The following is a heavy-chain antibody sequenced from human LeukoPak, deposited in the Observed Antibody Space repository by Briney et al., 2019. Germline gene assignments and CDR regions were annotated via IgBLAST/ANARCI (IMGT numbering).Heavy chain of an antibody. Sequence: PSETLSLTCAVYIESFSGYHWNWIRQTPGKGLEWIGEISDSGTTNINPSLRRRVSLSIDTSKNQFSLDMRSMTAADTGVYYCARAVHYSGTSDQYTGGWYYFDFWGQGTLVTVSS. J-gene: IGHJ4*02. D-gene: IGHD3-10*01. CDR2: ISDSGTT. CDR3: ARAVHYSGTSDQYTGGWYYFDF. CDR1: IESFSGYH. V-gene: IGHV4-34*01.